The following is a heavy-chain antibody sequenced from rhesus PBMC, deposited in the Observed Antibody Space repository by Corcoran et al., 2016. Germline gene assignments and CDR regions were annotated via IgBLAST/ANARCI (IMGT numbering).Heavy chain of an antibody. J-gene: IGHJ4*01. CDR1: GGSISGYYY. V-gene: IGHV4-73*01. CDR2: IYGNSAST. D-gene: IGHD1-44*02. CDR3: AREERWELQDRSYYFDY. Sequence: QVQLQQWGEGLVKPSETLSLTCAVYGGSISGYYYWSWIRQPPGKGLEWIGYIYGNSASTNHNPSLKNRVTISKDTSKNQFSLKLSSVTAADTAVYYCAREERWELQDRSYYFDYWGQGVLVTVSS.